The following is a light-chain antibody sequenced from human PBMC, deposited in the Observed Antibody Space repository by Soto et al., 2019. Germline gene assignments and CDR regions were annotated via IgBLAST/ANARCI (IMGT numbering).Light chain of an antibody. CDR2: EVS. Sequence: QSVLTQPPSASGSPGQSVTISCTGTSSDVGGYKFVSWYQQHPGKAPRLIIYEVSKRPSGVPDRFSGSKSGSTASLTVSGLQAEDEADYYCSSYAVTNIFVFGTGTKLTVL. CDR3: SSYAVTNIFV. V-gene: IGLV2-8*01. J-gene: IGLJ1*01. CDR1: SSDVGGYKF.